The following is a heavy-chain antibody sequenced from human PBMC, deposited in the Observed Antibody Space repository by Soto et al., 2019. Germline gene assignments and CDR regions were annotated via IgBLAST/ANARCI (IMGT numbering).Heavy chain of an antibody. CDR2: ISWNSGST. CDR3: ATDHMGGGDSSTYYFDD. D-gene: IGHD3-22*01. J-gene: IGHJ4*02. Sequence: DVQLVESGGGLVQPGRSLRLSCAASGFTFADYALHWVRQAPGKGLEWVSGISWNSGSTGYADSVKGRFIVSRDNAKNALYLQMNSLRAEDAAWYYCATDHMGGGDSSTYYFDDWGQGTLVTVSS. CDR1: GFTFADYA. V-gene: IGHV3-9*01.